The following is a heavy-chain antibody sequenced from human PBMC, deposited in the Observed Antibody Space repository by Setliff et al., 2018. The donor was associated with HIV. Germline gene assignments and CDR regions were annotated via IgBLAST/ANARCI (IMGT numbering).Heavy chain of an antibody. CDR3: ARDKAYYDFSGYYYIYYYMHV. Sequence: PGGSLRLSCAASGFIFSTFPMHWVRQASGKGLEWVSYLGKSNSRMTYAVSVKGRFTISGDNAKNTLYLQMNSLTSEDTTVYYCARDKAYYDFSGYYYIYYYMHVWGKGTTDAVSS. CDR1: GFIFSTFP. J-gene: IGHJ6*03. D-gene: IGHD3-22*01. CDR2: LGKSNSRM. V-gene: IGHV3-48*01.